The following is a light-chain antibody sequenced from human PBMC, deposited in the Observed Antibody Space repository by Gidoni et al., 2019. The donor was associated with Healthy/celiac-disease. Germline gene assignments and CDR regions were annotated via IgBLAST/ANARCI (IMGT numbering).Light chain of an antibody. Sequence: IQMTQSPSSVSASVGDRVTITCRASPGISIWLALYQQKPGTAPKLLIYAASSLRSGVPSRFSGSGSGTDFTLTISSLQHEDFANYYCQQANSFPQTFGGGTKVEIK. J-gene: IGKJ4*01. CDR3: QQANSFPQT. CDR1: PGISIW. CDR2: AAS. V-gene: IGKV1D-12*01.